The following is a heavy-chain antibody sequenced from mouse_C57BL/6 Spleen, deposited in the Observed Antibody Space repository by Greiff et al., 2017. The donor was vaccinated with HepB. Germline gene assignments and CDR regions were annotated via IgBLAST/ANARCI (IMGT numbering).Heavy chain of an antibody. J-gene: IGHJ4*01. CDR2: IHPNSGST. V-gene: IGHV1-64*01. CDR1: GYTFTSYW. Sequence: QVQLQQPGAELVKPGASVKLSCKASGYTFTSYWMHWVKQRPGQGLEWMGMIHPNSGSTNYNEKFKSKATLTVDKSSSTAYMQLSSLTSEDSAVYYSARNYDYDGGYYAMDYWGQGTSVTVAS. D-gene: IGHD2-4*01. CDR3: ARNYDYDGGYYAMDY.